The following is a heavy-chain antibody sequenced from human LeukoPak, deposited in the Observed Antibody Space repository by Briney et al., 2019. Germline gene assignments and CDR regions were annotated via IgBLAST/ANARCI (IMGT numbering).Heavy chain of an antibody. J-gene: IGHJ3*02. Sequence: GGSLRLSCAASGFTFSSYGMHWVRQAPGKGLEWVAVISYDGSNKYYADSVKGRFTISRDNSKNTLYLQMNSLRAEDTAVYYCAKDRSTATTRDAFDIWGQGTMVTVSS. V-gene: IGHV3-30*18. CDR2: ISYDGSNK. CDR1: GFTFSSYG. D-gene: IGHD4-17*01. CDR3: AKDRSTATTRDAFDI.